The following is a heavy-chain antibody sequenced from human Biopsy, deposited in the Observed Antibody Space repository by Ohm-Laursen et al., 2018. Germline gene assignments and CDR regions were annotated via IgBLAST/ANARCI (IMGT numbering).Heavy chain of an antibody. Sequence: SQTLSLTCTVSGGSISSGGSYWSWIRQRPGKGLEWIGYIYDNGDTYYNPSLMSLVSISADTSKNQVSLRLNSVTAADTAVYYCTRVRTFGGVIGAYYFDSWGQGILVTVSS. CDR1: GGSISSGGSY. J-gene: IGHJ4*02. CDR2: IYDNGDT. V-gene: IGHV4-31*01. CDR3: TRVRTFGGVIGAYYFDS. D-gene: IGHD3-16*02.